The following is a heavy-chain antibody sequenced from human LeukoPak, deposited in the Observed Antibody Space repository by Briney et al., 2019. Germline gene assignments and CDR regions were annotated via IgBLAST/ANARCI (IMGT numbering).Heavy chain of an antibody. CDR3: AKYFYDYSYYGMDV. Sequence: GESLKISCAASGLTFSSHAMSWVRQAPGKGLEWVSTISGSRGSTYYADSVKGRFTISRDNSKNTVYLQMNSLRAEDTAVYYCAKYFYDYSYYGMDVWGQGTTVTVSS. J-gene: IGHJ6*02. D-gene: IGHD2/OR15-2a*01. CDR2: ISGSRGST. CDR1: GLTFSSHA. V-gene: IGHV3-23*01.